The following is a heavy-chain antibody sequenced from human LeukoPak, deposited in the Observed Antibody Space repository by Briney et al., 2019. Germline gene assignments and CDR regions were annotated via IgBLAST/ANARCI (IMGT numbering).Heavy chain of an antibody. Sequence: PGGSLRLSCAASGFTFSNYNMNWIRQAPGKGLEWVSWISGTSSSIYSADSVRGRFTISRDNAKNSLYLQMNSLRAEDTAVYYCAKAPPNYYDSSGYYSSFDYWGQGTLVTVSS. CDR3: AKAPPNYYDSSGYYSSFDY. V-gene: IGHV3-48*04. J-gene: IGHJ4*02. D-gene: IGHD3-22*01. CDR2: ISGTSSSI. CDR1: GFTFSNYN.